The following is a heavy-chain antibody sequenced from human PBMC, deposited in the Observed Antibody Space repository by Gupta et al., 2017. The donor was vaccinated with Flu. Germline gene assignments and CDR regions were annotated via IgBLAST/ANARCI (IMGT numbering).Heavy chain of an antibody. CDR2: ISGRGVRT. CDR1: GFTFSNYA. V-gene: IGHV3-23*01. D-gene: IGHD2-2*01. CDR3: AKEDCSSSCYGGGNDAFDI. Sequence: EVQLLESGGGLVQPGGSLRLSCAASGFTFSNYAMSWVRQAPGKGLEWVSGISGRGVRTYYADSVKGHFTISRDNSKNTLYLQMNSLRAEDTAVYYCAKEDCSSSCYGGGNDAFDIWGQGTMVTVSS. J-gene: IGHJ3*02.